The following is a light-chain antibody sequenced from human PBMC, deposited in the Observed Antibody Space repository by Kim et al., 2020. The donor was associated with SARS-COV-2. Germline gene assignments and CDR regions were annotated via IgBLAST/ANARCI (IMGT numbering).Light chain of an antibody. Sequence: PGERATLSGRASHSVSSSYLARYKQKPGQAPRLFIYGASSTATANPDRFSGSGSGTVFTLTISRRETEDLAVYYCQQYGSATPYTFGQGTKLEI. CDR3: QQYGSATPYT. CDR2: GAS. CDR1: HSVSSSY. J-gene: IGKJ2*01. V-gene: IGKV3-20*01.